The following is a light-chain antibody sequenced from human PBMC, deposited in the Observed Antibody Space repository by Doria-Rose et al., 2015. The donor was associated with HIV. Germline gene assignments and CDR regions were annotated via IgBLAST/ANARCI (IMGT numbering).Light chain of an antibody. J-gene: IGKJ1*01. CDR1: QRISGC. CDR3: QQYKSYSRT. Sequence: VRYRVTIPCRGRQRISGCLAWYQQKPGKAPKLLIYRASSLESGVPSRFSGSGSGTEFTLTISSLQPDDFATYYCQQYKSYSRTFGQGTKVEIK. V-gene: IGKV1-5*03. CDR2: RAS.